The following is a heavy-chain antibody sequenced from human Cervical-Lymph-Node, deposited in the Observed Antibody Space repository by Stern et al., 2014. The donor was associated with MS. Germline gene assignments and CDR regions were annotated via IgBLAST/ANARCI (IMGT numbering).Heavy chain of an antibody. J-gene: IGHJ6*02. CDR3: ARTGTVVTSGYYYGMDV. Sequence: QVQLVQSGAEVKKPGASVKVSCKTAGYNFTDYGIIWVRQAPGQRLEWMGWINTGNGNRRYSQKIQGRVTITRDTSASTADMELSSLRSEDTAVYYCARTGTVVTSGYYYGMDVWGQGTTVTVSS. CDR2: INTGNGNR. D-gene: IGHD4-23*01. CDR1: GYNFTDYG. V-gene: IGHV1-3*04.